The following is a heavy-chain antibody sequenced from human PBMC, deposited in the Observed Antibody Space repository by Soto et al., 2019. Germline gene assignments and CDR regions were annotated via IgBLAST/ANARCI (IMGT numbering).Heavy chain of an antibody. V-gene: IGHV2-70*11. CDR3: ARTSRDSSGYYAYDAFDI. J-gene: IGHJ3*02. CDR1: GFSLSTSGMC. D-gene: IGHD3-22*01. Sequence: SGPTLVNPTQTLTLTCTFSGFSLSTSGMCVSWIRQPSGKALEWLARIDWDDDKYYSTSLKTRLTISKDTSKNQVVLTMTNMDPVDTATYYCARTSRDSSGYYAYDAFDIWGQGTMVTVSS. CDR2: IDWDDDK.